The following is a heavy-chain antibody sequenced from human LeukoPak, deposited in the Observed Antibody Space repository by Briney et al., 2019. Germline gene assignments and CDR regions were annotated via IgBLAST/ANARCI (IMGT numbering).Heavy chain of an antibody. CDR1: GGSISSSSYY. CDR3: ARLRFSGYYRCDY. J-gene: IGHJ4*02. V-gene: IGHV4-39*01. Sequence: SETLSLTCTVSGGSISSSSYYWGWIRQPPGKGLECIGSIYYSGSTYYNPSLKSRVTISVDTSKNQFSLKLSSVTAADTAVYYCARLRFSGYYRCDYWGQGTLVTVSS. D-gene: IGHD3-22*01. CDR2: IYYSGST.